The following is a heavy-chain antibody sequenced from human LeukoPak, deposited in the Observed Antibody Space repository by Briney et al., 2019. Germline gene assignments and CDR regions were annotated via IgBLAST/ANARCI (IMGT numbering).Heavy chain of an antibody. D-gene: IGHD2-2*01. CDR3: AKLYCSSTSCSRGGYFDY. J-gene: IGHJ4*03. CDR1: GFTFSSYA. CDR2: ISGIGGIT. V-gene: IGHV3-23*01. Sequence: GGSLRLSCAASGFTFSSYAMSWVRQAPGKGLEWVSIISGIGGITYYPDSVKGRFTISRDNSKNTLYLQMNSLRAEDTAVYYCAKLYCSSTSCSRGGYFDYWG.